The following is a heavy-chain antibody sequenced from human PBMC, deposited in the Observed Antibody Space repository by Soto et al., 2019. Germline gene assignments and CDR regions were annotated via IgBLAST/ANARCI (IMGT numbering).Heavy chain of an antibody. CDR3: ARGRIAGAATACYYYGMDV. CDR1: GGTFSTYV. V-gene: IGHV1-69*12. CDR2: IIPVFATT. Sequence: QVQLVQSGAEVKKPGSSVKVSCKASGGTFSTYVISWVRQAPGQGLEWMGGIIPVFATTNYARKFQGRVTITADESTRTGYMELNSLRSEDTAVYYCARGRIAGAATACYYYGMDVWGQGTSVTVSS. J-gene: IGHJ6*02. D-gene: IGHD1-26*01.